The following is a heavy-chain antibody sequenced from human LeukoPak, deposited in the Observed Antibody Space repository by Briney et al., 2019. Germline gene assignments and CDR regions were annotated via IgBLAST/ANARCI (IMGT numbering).Heavy chain of an antibody. J-gene: IGHJ4*02. CDR2: IYYSGST. CDR3: ARHGRSGYSTSWYGY. D-gene: IGHD6-13*01. CDR1: GGSISSHY. Sequence: SETLSLTCNVSGGSISSHYWSWIRQPPGKGLEWIGYIYYSGSTNYNPSLKSRVTISLDTSKNQFSLKLSSVTAADTAVYYCARHGRSGYSTSWYGYWGQGTLVTVSS. V-gene: IGHV4-59*08.